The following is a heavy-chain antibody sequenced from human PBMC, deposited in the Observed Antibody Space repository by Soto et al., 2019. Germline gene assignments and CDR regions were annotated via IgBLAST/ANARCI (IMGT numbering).Heavy chain of an antibody. CDR2: LSYDGVNK. CDR3: ARDRGHVEWLPRQIDY. V-gene: IGHV3-30*03. D-gene: IGHD3-3*01. Sequence: QVQLLESGGGVVQPGRSLRLSCAASGFTFKTYGIHWVRQVPGKGLQWVAALSYDGVNKFYADSVKGRFTISRDNSKNTVSLEMNNLRADDTAVYYCARDRGHVEWLPRQIDYWGQGTTVIVSS. J-gene: IGHJ4*02. CDR1: GFTFKTYG.